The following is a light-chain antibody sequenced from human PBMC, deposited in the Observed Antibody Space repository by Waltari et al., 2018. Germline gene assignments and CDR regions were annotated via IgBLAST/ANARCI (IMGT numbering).Light chain of an antibody. J-gene: IGLJ7*01. CDR3: QTWGTGIGV. Sequence: QLVLTQSPSASASLGASVKLTCTRSSGHSSYAIAWHQQQPEKGPRYLMKVNSDGSHTKGDGIPDRFSGSSSGAERYLTISSLQSEDEADYYCQTWGTGIGVFGGGTQLTVL. CDR1: SGHSSYA. CDR2: VNSDGSH. V-gene: IGLV4-69*02.